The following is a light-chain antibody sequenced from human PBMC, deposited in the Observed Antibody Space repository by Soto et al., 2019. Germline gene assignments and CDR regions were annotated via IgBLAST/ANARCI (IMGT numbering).Light chain of an antibody. CDR1: QSVITT. J-gene: IGKJ1*01. CDR2: YAS. Sequence: EIVMTQSPGTLSLSPGGRAALSCRASQSVITTFASYQQQPGQAPTRLLFYASTRATGIPARFSGGGSGTEFILPISSLQSADVAVYYCKQYYGWPRGTFGQGTKVEV. V-gene: IGKV3-15*01. CDR3: KQYYGWPRGT.